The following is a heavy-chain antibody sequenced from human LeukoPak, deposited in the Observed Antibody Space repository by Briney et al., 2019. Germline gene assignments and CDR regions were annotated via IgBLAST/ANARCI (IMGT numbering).Heavy chain of an antibody. V-gene: IGHV4-59*05. CDR3: AIEAVGRFY. CDR2: IYYSGST. CDR1: GGSISSYY. J-gene: IGHJ4*02. D-gene: IGHD3-3*01. Sequence: SETLSLTCTVSGGSISSYYWSWIRQPPGKGLEWIGSIYYSGSTYYNPSLKSRVTISVDTSKNQFSLKLSSVTAAGTAVYYCAIEAVGRFYWGQGTLVTVSS.